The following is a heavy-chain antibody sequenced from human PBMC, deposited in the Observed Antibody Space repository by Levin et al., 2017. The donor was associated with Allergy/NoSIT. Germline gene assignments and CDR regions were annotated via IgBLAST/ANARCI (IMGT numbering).Heavy chain of an antibody. Sequence: GGSLRLSCAASGFTFSSYGMHWVRQAPGKGLEWVAVISYDGSNKYYADSVKGRFTISRDNSKNTLYLQMNSLRAEDTAVYYCGGYSGYEWYSSSRVDYWGQGTLVTVSS. CDR1: GFTFSSYG. CDR2: ISYDGSNK. CDR3: GGYSGYEWYSSSRVDY. V-gene: IGHV3-30*03. D-gene: IGHD5-12*01. J-gene: IGHJ4*02.